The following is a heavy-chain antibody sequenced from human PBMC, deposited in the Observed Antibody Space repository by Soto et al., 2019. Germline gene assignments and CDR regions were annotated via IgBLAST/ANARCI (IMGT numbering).Heavy chain of an antibody. CDR1: RFTFTVDG. Sequence: PGGSLGVCRSASRFTFTVDGSACGRHAPRKGLEWVSHTSGNGGSTYYADSVKGRFTISRDNSRDTMHLQMNSLRAEDTALYFCTRTIFVAARGVEPFDYWGQGALVTVSS. V-gene: IGHV3-23*01. J-gene: IGHJ4*02. CDR2: TSGNGGST. D-gene: IGHD6-6*01. CDR3: TRTIFVAARGVEPFDY.